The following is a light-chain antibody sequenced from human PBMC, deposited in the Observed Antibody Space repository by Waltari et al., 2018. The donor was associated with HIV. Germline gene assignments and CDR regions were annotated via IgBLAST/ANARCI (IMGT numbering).Light chain of an antibody. CDR3: CSSAGRYIFV. CDR2: ERI. V-gene: IGLV2-11*01. CDR1: SNEVGAYYY. Sequence: QSALTQSRPMFGSPGTSITIPCPGTSNEVGAYYYVSWYQQHPGRAPRLLIFERIKRPPGVPDRFSGSKSGNTASLTISGLQAEDEADYYCCSSAGRYIFVFGTGTKVTVL. J-gene: IGLJ1*01.